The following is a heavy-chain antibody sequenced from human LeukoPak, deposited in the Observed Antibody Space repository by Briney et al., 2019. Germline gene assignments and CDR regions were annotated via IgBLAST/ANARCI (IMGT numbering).Heavy chain of an antibody. V-gene: IGHV7-4-1*02. D-gene: IGHD6-6*01. CDR1: GYIFGSYA. J-gene: IGHJ2*01. Sequence: ASVKVSCKASGYIFGSYAMNWVRQAPGQGLEWMGWINTNSGTPTYALGFTGRFVFSLDTSVSTAYLQISSLKAEDTAVYYCARDPGHSSRYFDLWGRGTLVTVSS. CDR2: INTNSGTP. CDR3: ARDPGHSSRYFDL.